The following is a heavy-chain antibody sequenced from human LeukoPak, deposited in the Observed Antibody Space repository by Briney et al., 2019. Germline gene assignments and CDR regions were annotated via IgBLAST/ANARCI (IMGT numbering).Heavy chain of an antibody. D-gene: IGHD5-24*01. CDR2: IYYSGST. J-gene: IGHJ6*02. V-gene: IGHV4-39*01. CDR1: GGSISSSSYY. CDR3: ARLAREMATTASKGYGMDV. Sequence: SETLSLTCTVSGGSISSSSYYWGWIRQPPGKGLEWIGSIYYSGSTYYNPSLKSRVTISVDTSKNQFSLKLSSVTAADTAVYYCARLAREMATTASKGYGMDVWGQGTTVTVSS.